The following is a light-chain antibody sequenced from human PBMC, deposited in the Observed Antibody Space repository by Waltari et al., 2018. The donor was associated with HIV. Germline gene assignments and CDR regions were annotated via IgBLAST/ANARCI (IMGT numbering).Light chain of an antibody. Sequence: DVVMTQSPLSLPVTPGEPASMSCTSSQSLLHRNGYNYLDWYLQKPGQSPQVVIYLGSNRASGVPDRFSGSGSGTDFTLKISRVEAEDVGVYYCMQALQSPPTFGQGTKVEIK. CDR1: QSLLHRNGYNY. J-gene: IGKJ1*01. V-gene: IGKV2-28*01. CDR2: LGS. CDR3: MQALQSPPT.